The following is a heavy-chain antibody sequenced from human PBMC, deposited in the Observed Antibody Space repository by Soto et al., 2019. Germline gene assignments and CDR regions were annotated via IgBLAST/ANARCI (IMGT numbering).Heavy chain of an antibody. CDR1: GVSITPYY. CDR2: VYHTGNT. V-gene: IGHV4-59*01. J-gene: IGHJ4*02. D-gene: IGHD3-9*01. CDR3: AREQYNLKL. Sequence: QVQLQESGPGLVKPSETLSLTCTVSGVSITPYYWTWIRHPPGKGLEWIGYVYHTGNTYYNPSLKSRVTISLDTSKNQVSLRLKSVTAADTAVYYCAREQYNLKLWGQGTLFTVSS.